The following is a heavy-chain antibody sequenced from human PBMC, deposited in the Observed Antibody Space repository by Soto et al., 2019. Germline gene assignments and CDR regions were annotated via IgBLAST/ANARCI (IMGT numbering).Heavy chain of an antibody. J-gene: IGHJ4*02. CDR2: ISGSGGST. CDR1: GFTFSSYA. Sequence: VRSIRLSCGASGFTFSSYAMSWVRQAPGKGLEWVSAISGSGGSTYYADSVKGRFTISRDNSKNTLYLQMNSLRAEDTAVYYCAKADYGRSWRIYWGQGTLVTVSS. V-gene: IGHV3-23*01. D-gene: IGHD6-13*01. CDR3: AKADYGRSWRIY.